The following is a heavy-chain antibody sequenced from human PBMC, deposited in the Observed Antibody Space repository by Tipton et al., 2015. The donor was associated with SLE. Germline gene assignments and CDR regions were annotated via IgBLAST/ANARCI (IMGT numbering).Heavy chain of an antibody. Sequence: RSLRLSCAASGFTFSSFGMHWVRQAPGKGLEWVAVIWYDGSNKYYADSVKGRFTISRDNSKNTLYLQMNSLRAEDTAVYYCAKDGGQQLVTWGQGTLVNVSS. V-gene: IGHV3-33*03. D-gene: IGHD6-13*01. CDR3: AKDGGQQLVT. CDR1: GFTFSSFG. CDR2: IWYDGSNK. J-gene: IGHJ5*02.